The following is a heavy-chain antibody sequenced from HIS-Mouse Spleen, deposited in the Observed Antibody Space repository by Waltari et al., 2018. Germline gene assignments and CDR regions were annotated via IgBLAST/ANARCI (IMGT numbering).Heavy chain of an antibody. D-gene: IGHD2-21*02. CDR3: ARKRTASGWFDP. V-gene: IGHV4-39*01. CDR2: IYYSGST. Sequence: QLQLQEPRPGLLKPSEPLSLTCTVSGGPISSSSYSWGWIRQPPGKGLEWIGSIYYSGSTYYNPSLKSRVTISVDTSKNQFSLKLSSVTAADTAVYYCARKRTASGWFDPWGQGTLVTVSS. J-gene: IGHJ5*02. CDR1: GGPISSSSYS.